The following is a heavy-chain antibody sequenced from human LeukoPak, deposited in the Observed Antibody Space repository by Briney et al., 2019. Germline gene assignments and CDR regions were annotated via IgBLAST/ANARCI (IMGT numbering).Heavy chain of an antibody. Sequence: GRSLRLSCAASGFTFSSYAMHWVRQAPGKGLEWVAVISYDGSDKYYADSVKGRFTISRDNSKNTLYLQMNSLRAEDTAVYYCAKLYREYCFSTNCPNWFDPWGQGTLVTVSS. J-gene: IGHJ5*02. CDR3: AKLYREYCFSTNCPNWFDP. CDR1: GFTFSSYA. CDR2: ISYDGSDK. D-gene: IGHD2-2*01. V-gene: IGHV3-30-3*02.